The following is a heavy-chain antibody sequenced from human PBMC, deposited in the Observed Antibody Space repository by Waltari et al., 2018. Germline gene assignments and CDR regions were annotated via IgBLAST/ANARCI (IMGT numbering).Heavy chain of an antibody. CDR3: VRGYPDIVATISDY. CDR2: FYKSGTT. Sequence: QLQLQESGPGLVKPSETLSLTCTVSRSSIRTNNYYGGGVRQPPGKGLEWIGSFYKSGTTYYNPSLKSRVTISVDTSNNQFSLKLNSVTAADTAVYYCVRGYPDIVATISDYWGQGTLVIVSS. CDR1: RSSIRTNNYY. D-gene: IGHD5-12*01. J-gene: IGHJ4*02. V-gene: IGHV4-39*07.